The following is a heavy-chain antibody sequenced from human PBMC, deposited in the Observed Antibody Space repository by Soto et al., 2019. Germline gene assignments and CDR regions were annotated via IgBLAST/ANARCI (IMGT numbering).Heavy chain of an antibody. V-gene: IGHV4-61*08. CDR3: ARAWAYYIDF. CDR2: IYYSGST. Sequence: PSETLSLTCAVSGGSISSGGYSWSWIRQPPGKGLEWIGYIYYSGSTNYNPSLKSRVTISVDTSKNQFSLKLSSVTAADTAVYYCARAWAYYIDFWGQGTLVTVSS. J-gene: IGHJ4*02. CDR1: GGSISSGGYS.